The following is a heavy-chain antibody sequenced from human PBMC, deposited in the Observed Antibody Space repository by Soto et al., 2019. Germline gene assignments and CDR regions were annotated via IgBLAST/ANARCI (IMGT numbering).Heavy chain of an antibody. CDR2: ISTFNGNK. D-gene: IGHD4-17*01. Sequence: QVHLVQSGTEVKEPGASVKVSCKASASTFTGYTINWVRQAPGQELEWMGWISTFNGNKKYAGNFEGRVTMTTNTSTTPAYMELTSLTFGDTAVYFCARGTVTSGRWFGPWGQGTLVSVSS. CDR3: ARGTVTSGRWFGP. CDR1: ASTFTGYT. V-gene: IGHV1-18*04. J-gene: IGHJ5*02.